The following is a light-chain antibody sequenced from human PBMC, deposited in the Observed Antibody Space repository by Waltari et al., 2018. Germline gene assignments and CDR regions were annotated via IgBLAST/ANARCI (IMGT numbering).Light chain of an antibody. V-gene: IGLV1-44*01. CDR1: SSNIGSNT. J-gene: IGLJ1*01. CDR2: SNN. CDR3: AAWDDSLNGYV. Sequence: QSVLTQSPSASGTPGQRVTISCSGSSSNIGSNTVNWYQQLPGTAPKLLIYSNNQRPSGCPDRFSGSRSGTSASLAISGLQSKDEADYYCAAWDDSLNGYVFGTGTKVTVL.